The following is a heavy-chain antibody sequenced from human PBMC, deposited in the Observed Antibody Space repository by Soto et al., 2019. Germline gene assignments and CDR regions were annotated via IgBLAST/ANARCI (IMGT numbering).Heavy chain of an antibody. V-gene: IGHV3-43*01. CDR3: AKDEGAAVEAPGD. CDR2: INWDGRIT. J-gene: IGHJ4*02. D-gene: IGHD6-13*01. Sequence: GGFLWRNCADSGFILDVFTMHWVRLLPGKGLQWVSYINWDGRITMYADSVKGRFTISRDNTNSHLYLQMNSQGSDDTALYYCAKDEGAAVEAPGDWGQGTLVTVSS. CDR1: GFILDVFT.